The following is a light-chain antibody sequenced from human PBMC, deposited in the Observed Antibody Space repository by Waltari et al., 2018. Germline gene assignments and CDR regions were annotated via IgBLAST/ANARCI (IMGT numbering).Light chain of an antibody. CDR2: AAS. J-gene: IGKJ1*01. V-gene: IGKV1-9*01. CDR1: QGINTF. Sequence: IQLTQSPSSLSASVGDRVAIPCRASQGINTFLAWYQQKPGKAPKLLIYAASTSQSGVPSRFSGSGAGTDFTLTISSLQPEDFATYYCQQLHRYPMTFGRGTKVEIK. CDR3: QQLHRYPMT.